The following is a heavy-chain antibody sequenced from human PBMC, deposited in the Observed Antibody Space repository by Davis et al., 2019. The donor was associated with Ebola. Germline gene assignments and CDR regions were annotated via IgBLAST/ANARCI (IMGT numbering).Heavy chain of an antibody. CDR1: GGSFSGYY. J-gene: IGHJ5*02. D-gene: IGHD6-19*01. V-gene: IGHV4-34*01. CDR2: INHSGST. CDR3: ARGRYSSGWYFWFDP. Sequence: MPSETLSLTCAVYGGSFSGYYWSWIRQPPGKGLEWIGEINHSGSTNYNPSLKSRVTISVDTSKNQFSLKLSSVTAADTAGYYCARGRYSSGWYFWFDPWGQGTLVTVSS.